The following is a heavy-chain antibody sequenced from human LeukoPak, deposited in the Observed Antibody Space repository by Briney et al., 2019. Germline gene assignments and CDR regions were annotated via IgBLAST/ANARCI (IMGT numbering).Heavy chain of an antibody. J-gene: IGHJ4*02. CDR1: GFTFSSYA. D-gene: IGHD6-19*01. CDR3: AKDHSPRGIAVAGNYFAY. Sequence: PGGSLRLSCAASGFTFSSYAMSWVRQAPGKGLEWVSAISGSGGSTDYGDFVKGRFTISRDNSKNTLYLQMSSLRDEDTAVYYCAKDHSPRGIAVAGNYFAYWGQGTLVTVSS. CDR2: ISGSGGST. V-gene: IGHV3-23*01.